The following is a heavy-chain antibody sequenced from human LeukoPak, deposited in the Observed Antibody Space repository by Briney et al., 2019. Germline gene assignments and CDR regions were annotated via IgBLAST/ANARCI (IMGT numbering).Heavy chain of an antibody. J-gene: IGHJ4*02. CDR1: GYTFSNND. D-gene: IGHD6-6*01. CDR2: MNPISGNT. Sequence: VASVKVSCKASGYTFSNNDINWARQATGQGLEWMGWMNPISGNTGFAQKFQGRVTITRITSISTAYMEMSSLRSDDTAVYYCARAPVRLYSSSSGFDYWGQGTLVTVSS. V-gene: IGHV1-8*03. CDR3: ARAPVRLYSSSSGFDY.